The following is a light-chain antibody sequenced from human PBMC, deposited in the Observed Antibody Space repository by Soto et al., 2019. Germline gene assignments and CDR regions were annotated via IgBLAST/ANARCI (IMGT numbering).Light chain of an antibody. Sequence: SYELTQPLSVSVALGQTARITCGGNNIGSKNVHWYQQKPGQAPVLVIYRDSNRPSEIPERFSGSNSGNTATLTISRAQAGDEADYYCQVWDSSTVVFGGGTKVTVL. CDR2: RDS. CDR1: NIGSKN. CDR3: QVWDSSTVV. J-gene: IGLJ2*01. V-gene: IGLV3-9*01.